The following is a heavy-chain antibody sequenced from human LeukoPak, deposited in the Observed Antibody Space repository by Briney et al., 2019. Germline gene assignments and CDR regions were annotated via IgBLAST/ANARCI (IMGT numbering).Heavy chain of an antibody. V-gene: IGHV4-59*11. Sequence: SETLSLTCTVSGGSISSHYWSWIRQPPGKGLEWIGYIYYSGSTNYNPSLKSRVTISVDTSKNQFSLKLSSVTAADTAVYYCARLNEDSSGYYYLDYSGQGTLVTVSS. CDR2: IYYSGST. J-gene: IGHJ4*02. CDR3: ARLNEDSSGYYYLDY. D-gene: IGHD3-22*01. CDR1: GGSISSHY.